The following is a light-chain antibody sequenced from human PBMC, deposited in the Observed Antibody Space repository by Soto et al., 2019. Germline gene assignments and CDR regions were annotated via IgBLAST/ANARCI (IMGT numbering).Light chain of an antibody. Sequence: IQMTQSPSTLSASVGDGVTITCRASQSVSSWLAWYQQKPGKAPKLLIYDASNLESGVPSTFGGSGSGTEFTLTISSLQPDDVATYFCQQYNSYPNTFGQGTKVDIK. CDR1: QSVSSW. V-gene: IGKV1-5*01. J-gene: IGKJ2*01. CDR3: QQYNSYPNT. CDR2: DAS.